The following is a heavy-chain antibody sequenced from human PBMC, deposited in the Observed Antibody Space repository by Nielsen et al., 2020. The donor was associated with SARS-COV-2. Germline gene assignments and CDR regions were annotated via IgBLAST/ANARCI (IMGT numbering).Heavy chain of an antibody. CDR2: ISASGSST. CDR1: GFTFRRYA. Sequence: GGSLRLSCAVSGFTFRRYAMSWVRRAPGKGLEWVSAISASGSSTCYGDAVKGRFTISRDNAINTLYLQMNSLRAEDTAVYYCAKGDGDSWSPFLYLDNWGQGTPVTASS. CDR3: AKGDGDSWSPFLYLDN. D-gene: IGHD6-13*01. V-gene: IGHV3-23*01. J-gene: IGHJ4*02.